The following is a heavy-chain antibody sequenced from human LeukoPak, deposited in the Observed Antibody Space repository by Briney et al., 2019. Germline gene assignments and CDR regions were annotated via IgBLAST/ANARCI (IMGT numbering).Heavy chain of an antibody. D-gene: IGHD6-19*01. CDR3: ARDGRAGSLFAY. CDR2: ISYSGST. Sequence: MTSETLSPTCTVSGGSISGYYWSWIRQPPGKGLEWVGYISYSGSTNYNPSLKSRVTISVDTSKNQFSLKLSSVTAADTAIYYCARDGRAGSLFAYWGQGTLVTVSS. J-gene: IGHJ4*02. V-gene: IGHV4-59*01. CDR1: GGSISGYY.